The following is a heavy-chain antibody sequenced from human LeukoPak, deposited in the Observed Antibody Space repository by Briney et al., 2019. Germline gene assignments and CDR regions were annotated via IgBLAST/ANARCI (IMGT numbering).Heavy chain of an antibody. J-gene: IGHJ4*02. Sequence: GGSLRFSCAASGFTVRSIYMTWVRQAPGKGLEWVSSFYSGGSSYYADSVKGRFIISRDSSTDTLYLQMNSLRVEDTAVYFCARDRGYGYGFFDYWGQGTLVTVSS. D-gene: IGHD5-18*01. CDR1: GFTVRSIY. CDR3: ARDRGYGYGFFDY. V-gene: IGHV3-53*01. CDR2: FYSGGSS.